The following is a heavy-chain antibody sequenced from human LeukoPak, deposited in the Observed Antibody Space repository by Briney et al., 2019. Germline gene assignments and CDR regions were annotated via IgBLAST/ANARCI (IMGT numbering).Heavy chain of an antibody. CDR1: GGSISSSSYY. J-gene: IGHJ5*02. Sequence: SETLSLICTVSGGSISSSSYYWGWIRQPPGKGLEWIGSIYYSGSTYYNPSLKSRVTISVDTSKNQFSLKLSSVTAADTAVYYCARLSYGYQSWFDPWGQGTLVTVSS. V-gene: IGHV4-39*01. CDR2: IYYSGST. D-gene: IGHD5-18*01. CDR3: ARLSYGYQSWFDP.